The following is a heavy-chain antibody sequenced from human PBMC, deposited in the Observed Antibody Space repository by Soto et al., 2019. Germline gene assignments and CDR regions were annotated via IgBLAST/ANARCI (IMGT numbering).Heavy chain of an antibody. D-gene: IGHD5-12*01. Sequence: QVQLVQSGAEVKKPGSSVKVSCKASGGTFSSYAISWVRQAPGQGLEWMGGIIPIFGTANYAQKFQGRVTITADESTSTAYRELSSPRSEDTAVYYCARGRDGYNEKPYCFDYWGQGTLVTVSS. J-gene: IGHJ4*02. V-gene: IGHV1-69*12. CDR2: IIPIFGTA. CDR1: GGTFSSYA. CDR3: ARGRDGYNEKPYCFDY.